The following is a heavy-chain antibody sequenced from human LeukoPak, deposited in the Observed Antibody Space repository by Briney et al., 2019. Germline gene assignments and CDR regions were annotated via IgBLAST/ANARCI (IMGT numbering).Heavy chain of an antibody. CDR2: INHSGST. V-gene: IGHV4-34*01. J-gene: IGHJ4*02. CDR1: GGSFSGYY. Sequence: SETLSLTCAVYGGSFSGYYWSWIRQPPGKGLEWIGEINHSGSTNYNPSLKSRVTISVDTSKNQFSLKLSSVTAADTAVYYCARGSVVRGVHFDYWGQGTLVTVSS. D-gene: IGHD3-10*01. CDR3: ARGSVVRGVHFDY.